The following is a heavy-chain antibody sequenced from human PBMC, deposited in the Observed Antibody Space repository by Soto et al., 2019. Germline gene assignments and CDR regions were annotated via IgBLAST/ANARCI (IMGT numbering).Heavy chain of an antibody. D-gene: IGHD3-10*01. CDR3: ARDAGERLLDY. CDR1: VGSISSGGYY. Sequence: QVQLQESGPGLVKPSQTLSLTCTVSVGSISSGGYYWSWIRHHPGKGLEWIGYIYYSGSTYYNPSLKSRVTISVDTSKHQFSLKLSAVTAADTAVYYCARDAGERLLDYWGQGTLVTVSS. V-gene: IGHV4-31*03. CDR2: IYYSGST. J-gene: IGHJ4*02.